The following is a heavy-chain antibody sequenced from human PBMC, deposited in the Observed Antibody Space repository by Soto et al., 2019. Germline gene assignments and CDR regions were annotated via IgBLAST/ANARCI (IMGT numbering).Heavy chain of an antibody. V-gene: IGHV4-34*01. CDR3: ARAQYYDNLDGYDY. Sequence: SETLSLTCAVYGGSFSGYYWSWIRQPPGKGLEWIGEINHSGSTNYNPSLKSRVTISVDTSKNQFSLKLSSVTAADTAVYYCARAQYYDNLDGYDYWGQGTLVTVSS. J-gene: IGHJ4*02. CDR1: GGSFSGYY. CDR2: INHSGST. D-gene: IGHD3-9*01.